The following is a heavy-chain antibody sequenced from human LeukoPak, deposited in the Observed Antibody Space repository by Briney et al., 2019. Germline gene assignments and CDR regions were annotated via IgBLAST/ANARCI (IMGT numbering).Heavy chain of an antibody. Sequence: GESLRLSCVASGFTFSNYAMSWVRQAPGKRLEWVSAVTGCGGSTYYADSVKGRFTISRDNSRNTLFLQMNSLRAEDTAIYYCAKWGDFDILTGYYVSDFWGQGTLVTVSS. J-gene: IGHJ4*02. CDR2: VTGCGGST. CDR1: GFTFSNYA. CDR3: AKWGDFDILTGYYVSDF. V-gene: IGHV3-23*01. D-gene: IGHD3-9*01.